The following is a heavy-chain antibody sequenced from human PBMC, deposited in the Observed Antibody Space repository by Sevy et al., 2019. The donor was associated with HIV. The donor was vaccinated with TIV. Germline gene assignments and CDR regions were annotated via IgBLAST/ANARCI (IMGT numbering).Heavy chain of an antibody. Sequence: SETLSLTCTVSGDSNSGYYWSWIRQSPGKGLQWIGYIYYNGRTNYDPSLKSRVTISADTSKNQFSLKLSSVTAADTAIYYCARAAADYYYAMDVWGQGTTVTVSS. CDR3: ARAAADYYYAMDV. J-gene: IGHJ6*02. V-gene: IGHV4-59*01. CDR1: GDSNSGYY. CDR2: IYYNGRT.